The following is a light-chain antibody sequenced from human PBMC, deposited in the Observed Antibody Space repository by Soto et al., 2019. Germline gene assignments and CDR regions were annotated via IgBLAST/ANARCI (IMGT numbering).Light chain of an antibody. CDR2: PAS. Sequence: DIQMTQSPSSVSASVGDRVTITCRASQHISSWLAWYQQKPGKAPKLLIYPASSLQSGVPSRFSGTASGTDFSLTISSLQTEDFATYDCQQAHSFPLTFGKGTRLEIK. J-gene: IGKJ5*01. V-gene: IGKV1-12*01. CDR3: QQAHSFPLT. CDR1: QHISSW.